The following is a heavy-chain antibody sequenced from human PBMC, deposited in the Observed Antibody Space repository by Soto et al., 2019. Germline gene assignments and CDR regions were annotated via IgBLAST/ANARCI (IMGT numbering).Heavy chain of an antibody. CDR3: AKEPTAVAGTRWFDP. J-gene: IGHJ5*02. CDR1: GFTFSSYA. CDR2: ISGSGETT. D-gene: IGHD6-19*01. Sequence: EVQLLESGGGLAQPGGSLRLSCAASGFTFSSYAMSWVRQAAGMGLEGVSGISGSGETTYYADSVKGRFTISRDNSKNTLYLQMNNLRVDDTAVYYCAKEPTAVAGTRWFDPWGQGTLVTVSS. V-gene: IGHV3-23*01.